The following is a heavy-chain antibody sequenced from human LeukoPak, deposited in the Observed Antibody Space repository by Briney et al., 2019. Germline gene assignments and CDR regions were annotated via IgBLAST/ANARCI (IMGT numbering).Heavy chain of an antibody. V-gene: IGHV4-59*01. D-gene: IGHD6-19*01. CDR1: GGSISSYY. Sequence: SETLSLTCTVSGGSISSYYWSWIRQPPGKGLEWIGYIYYSGSTHHNPSLKSRVTISVDTSKNQFSLKLSSVTAADTAVYYCASSPVAANYFDYWGQGTLVTVSS. CDR3: ASSPVAANYFDY. CDR2: IYYSGST. J-gene: IGHJ4*02.